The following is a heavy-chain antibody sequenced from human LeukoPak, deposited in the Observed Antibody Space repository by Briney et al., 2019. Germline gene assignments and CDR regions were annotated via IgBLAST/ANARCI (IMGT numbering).Heavy chain of an antibody. J-gene: IGHJ6*02. Sequence: PGGSLRLSCAASGFTFSSYAMSWVRQAPGKGLEWVSSISTRSNYIYYADSVKGRFTISRDDAKNSLYLQMNSLRVEDTAVYYCAREEQGSSWTGGMDVWGQGTTVTVSS. CDR1: GFTFSSYA. CDR2: ISTRSNYI. D-gene: IGHD6-13*01. V-gene: IGHV3-21*01. CDR3: AREEQGSSWTGGMDV.